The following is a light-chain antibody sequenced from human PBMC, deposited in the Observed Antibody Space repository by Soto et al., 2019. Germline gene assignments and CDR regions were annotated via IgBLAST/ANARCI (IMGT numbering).Light chain of an antibody. CDR2: GAS. CDR3: QQYGNSPPYT. CDR1: QSVSSSY. V-gene: IGKV3-20*01. Sequence: EIVLTQSPGTLSLSPGERATLSCRASQSVSSSYLAWYQQKPGQAPRLLIYGASSRATGIPDRFSGSGSGTDLTLTISRLEPEDFAFYYCQQYGNSPPYTFGQGTKLEIK. J-gene: IGKJ2*01.